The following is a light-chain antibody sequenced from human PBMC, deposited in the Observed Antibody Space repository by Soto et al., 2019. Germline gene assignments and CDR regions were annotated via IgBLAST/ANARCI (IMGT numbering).Light chain of an antibody. CDR1: SSDVDSYNR. CDR2: EVS. CDR3: SSYTSSSTVV. J-gene: IGLJ2*01. Sequence: QSALTQPPSVSGSPGQSVTISCTGTSSDVDSYNRVSWYQQPPGTAPKLMIYEVSNRPSGVPDRFSGSKSGNTASLTISGLQAEDEADYYCSSYTSSSTVVFGGGTQLTVL. V-gene: IGLV2-18*02.